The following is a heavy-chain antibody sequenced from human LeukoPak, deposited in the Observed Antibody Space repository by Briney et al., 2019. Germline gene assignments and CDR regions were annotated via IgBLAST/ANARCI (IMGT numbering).Heavy chain of an antibody. CDR1: GDSVSSNSAA. V-gene: IGHV6-1*01. CDR3: AKNYGDSNWFDP. CDR2: TYYRSNWFN. Sequence: PSQTLSLTCAISGDSVSSNSAAWNWIRQSPSRGFEWLGRTYYRSNWFNDFALSVKSRITINPDTSKNQFSLQLNSVTPEDTAVYYCAKNYGDSNWFDPWGQGTLVTVSS. D-gene: IGHD4-17*01. J-gene: IGHJ5*02.